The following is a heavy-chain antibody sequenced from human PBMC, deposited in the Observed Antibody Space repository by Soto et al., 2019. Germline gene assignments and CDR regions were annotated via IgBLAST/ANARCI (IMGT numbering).Heavy chain of an antibody. CDR3: VKPPVITASYYYYDMDV. Sequence: GGSLRPSCAASGFTFSTYPMSWVRQAPGKGLEWVSGISGSGISTYYTDSVKGRFTISRDNSKNTVFLQMNSLRDEDTAVYYCVKPPVITASYYYYDMDVWGQGTTVTVSS. D-gene: IGHD4-4*01. V-gene: IGHV3-23*01. CDR1: GFTFSTYP. J-gene: IGHJ6*02. CDR2: ISGSGIST.